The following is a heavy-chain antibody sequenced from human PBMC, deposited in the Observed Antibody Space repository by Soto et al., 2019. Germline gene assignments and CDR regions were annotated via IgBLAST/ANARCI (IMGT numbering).Heavy chain of an antibody. CDR1: EFPFSDYT. CDR3: ARDRRTKGYCSSSSCYASDS. J-gene: IGHJ4*02. Sequence: EVQLVESGGGLVKPGGSLRLSCAGSEFPFSDYTMTWVRQAPGKGLECVSSISRRSVYIYYADSVKGRFTISRDNAKNSLSLLMNSLKAEDTAVYYCARDRRTKGYCSSSSCYASDSWGQGTLVTVSS. V-gene: IGHV3-21*02. CDR2: ISRRSVYI. D-gene: IGHD2-2*01.